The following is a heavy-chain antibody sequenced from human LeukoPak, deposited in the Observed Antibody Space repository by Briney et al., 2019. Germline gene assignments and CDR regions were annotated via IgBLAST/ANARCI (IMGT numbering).Heavy chain of an antibody. CDR1: GFTFSTYW. J-gene: IGHJ1*01. V-gene: IGHV3-15*01. CDR2: IKRETDGGTI. Sequence: GGSLRLSCAASGFTFSTYWMSWVRQAPGKGLEWLGRIKRETDGGTIDYAAPVKGRFTISRDDSRNTLYLQMDSLKIEDTAVYYCTTDRYYDNSELQFQHWGQGTLVTVSS. D-gene: IGHD3-22*01. CDR3: TTDRYYDNSELQFQH.